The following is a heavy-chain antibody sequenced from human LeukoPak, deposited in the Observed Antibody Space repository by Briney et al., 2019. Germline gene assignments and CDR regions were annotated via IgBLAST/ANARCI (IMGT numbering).Heavy chain of an antibody. CDR1: GYSITTGNY. V-gene: IGHV4-38-2*01. CDR2: IYHSGST. CDR3: ARVGGAFDV. J-gene: IGHJ3*01. D-gene: IGHD3-16*01. Sequence: KPSETLSLTCAVSGYSITTGNYWGWVRQPPGKRLEWIGSIYHSGSTYYNPSLKSRVTISVDTSKNQFSLKLSSLIAADTAVYYCARVGGAFDVWGQGTTVTVSS.